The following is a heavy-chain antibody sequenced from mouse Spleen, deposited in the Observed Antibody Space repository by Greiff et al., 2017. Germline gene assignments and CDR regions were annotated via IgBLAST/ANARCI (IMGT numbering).Heavy chain of an antibody. D-gene: IGHD2-4*01. CDR2: IDPSDSYT. Sequence: QVQLQQPGAELVRPGTSVKLSCKASGCTFTSYWMHWVKQRPGQGLEWIGVIDPSDSYTNYNQKFKGKATLTVDTSSSTAYMQLSSLTSEDSAVYYCARVDYPGAYWGQGTLVTVSA. J-gene: IGHJ3*01. V-gene: IGHV1-59*01. CDR3: ARVDYPGAY. CDR1: GCTFTSYW.